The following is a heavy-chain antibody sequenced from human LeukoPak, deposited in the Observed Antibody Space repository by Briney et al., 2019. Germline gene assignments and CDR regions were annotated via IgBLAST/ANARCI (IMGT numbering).Heavy chain of an antibody. CDR2: IYHSGST. D-gene: IGHD5-24*01. J-gene: IGHJ4*02. CDR1: GYSISSGYY. Sequence: KPSETLSLTCAVSGYSISSGYYWGWIRQPPGKGLEWIGSIYHSGSTYYNPSLKSRVTISVDTSKNQFSLKLSSVTAADTAVYYCARSAGYNYRLDYWGQGTLVTVSS. CDR3: ARSAGYNYRLDY. V-gene: IGHV4-38-2*01.